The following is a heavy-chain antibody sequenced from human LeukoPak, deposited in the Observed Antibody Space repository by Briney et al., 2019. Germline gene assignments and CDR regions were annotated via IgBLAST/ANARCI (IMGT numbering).Heavy chain of an antibody. J-gene: IGHJ6*02. CDR2: ISWNSGSI. CDR1: GFTFDDYA. Sequence: GGSLRLSCAASGFTFDDYAMHWVRQAPGKGLEWVSGISWNSGSIGYADSVKGRFTISRDNAKNSLYLQMNSLRAEDTALYYCAKDIPPIYYYYYGMDVWGQGPTVTVSS. CDR3: AKDIPPIYYYYYGMDV. V-gene: IGHV3-9*01.